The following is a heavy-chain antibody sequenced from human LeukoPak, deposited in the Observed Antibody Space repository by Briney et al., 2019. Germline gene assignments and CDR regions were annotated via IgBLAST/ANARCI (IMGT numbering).Heavy chain of an antibody. J-gene: IGHJ6*02. D-gene: IGHD6-19*01. CDR2: ISHDGSNK. CDR3: AKSADAVAALLNYYGMDV. CDR1: GFTFSSYA. Sequence: GGSLRLSCAASGFTFSSYAMHWVRQAPGKGLEWVAVISHDGSNKYYADSVKGRFTISRDNSKNTLYLQMNSLRAEDTAVYYCAKSADAVAALLNYYGMDVWGQGTTVTVSS. V-gene: IGHV3-30*18.